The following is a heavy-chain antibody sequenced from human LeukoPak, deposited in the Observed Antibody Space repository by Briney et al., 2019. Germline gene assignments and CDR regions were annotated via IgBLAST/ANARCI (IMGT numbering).Heavy chain of an antibody. V-gene: IGHV3-21*01. CDR1: RFTFSSYS. Sequence: GGSLRLPCAASRFTFSSYSMNWVRQAPGKGLEWVSSISSSSSYIYYADSVKGRFTISRDNAKNSLYLQMSSLRAEDTAVYYCARDVARPRFEAGMDVWGKGTTVTVSS. CDR3: ARDVARPRFEAGMDV. J-gene: IGHJ6*03. D-gene: IGHD6-6*01. CDR2: ISSSSSYI.